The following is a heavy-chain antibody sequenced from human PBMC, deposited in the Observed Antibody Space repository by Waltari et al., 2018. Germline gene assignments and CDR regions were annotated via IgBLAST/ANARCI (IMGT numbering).Heavy chain of an antibody. D-gene: IGHD4-17*01. CDR3: AHYGDYDRAPFDH. CDR2: IYWNGDK. J-gene: IGHJ4*02. Sequence: QITLKESGPTLVKPTQTLTLTCTFSGFSLRTGGVGVGWIRQVPGKALECLALIYWNGDKRHSPSLKSRLTITKDTSENQVVLTMTNRDPVDTGTYYCAHYGDYDRAPFDHWGQGILVTVSS. V-gene: IGHV2-5*01. CDR1: GFSLRTGGVG.